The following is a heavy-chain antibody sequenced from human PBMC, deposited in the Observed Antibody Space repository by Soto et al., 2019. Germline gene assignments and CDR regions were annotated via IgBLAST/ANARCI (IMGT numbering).Heavy chain of an antibody. CDR3: ARGSNYYRKVKFHLDX. CDR1: GGSISSYY. Sequence: SETLALTCTVSGGSISSYYWSCIRQPPGKGLEWIGYIYYSGSTNYNPPLTSRVTISVDTSKNQFSLKLSSVTAADTAVYYCARGSNYYRKVKFHLDXWGQGTLGTVSX. CDR2: IYYSGST. J-gene: IGHJ4*02. D-gene: IGHD3-22*01. V-gene: IGHV4-59*01.